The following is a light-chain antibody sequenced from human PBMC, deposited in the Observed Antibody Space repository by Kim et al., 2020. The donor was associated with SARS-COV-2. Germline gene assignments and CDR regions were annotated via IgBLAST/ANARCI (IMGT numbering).Light chain of an antibody. CDR2: GKS. Sequence: ALGQTVRITCQGDSLRTYYASWYQQKPGQAPVLVIYGKSTRPSGIPDRFSGSDSGNTASLTITGAQAEDEADYYCNTRDSSGDLVVFGGGTQLTVL. V-gene: IGLV3-19*01. CDR3: NTRDSSGDLVV. J-gene: IGLJ2*01. CDR1: SLRTYY.